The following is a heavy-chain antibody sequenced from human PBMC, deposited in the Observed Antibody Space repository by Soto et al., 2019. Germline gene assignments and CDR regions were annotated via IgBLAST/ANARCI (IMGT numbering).Heavy chain of an antibody. Sequence: ASVKVSCKASGYTFTGYYMHWVRQAPGQGLEWMGWINPNSGGTNYAQKFQGRVTMTRDTSISTAYMELSRLRSDDTAVYYCARAIVLMVYDPYGMDVWGQETTVTVSS. CDR1: GYTFTGYY. D-gene: IGHD2-8*01. J-gene: IGHJ6*02. V-gene: IGHV1-2*02. CDR2: INPNSGGT. CDR3: ARAIVLMVYDPYGMDV.